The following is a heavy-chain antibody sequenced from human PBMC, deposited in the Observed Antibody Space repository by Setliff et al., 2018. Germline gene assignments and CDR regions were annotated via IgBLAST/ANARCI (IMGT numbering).Heavy chain of an antibody. V-gene: IGHV3-74*01. CDR2: INSDGSST. CDR1: GFTLSSYW. CDR3: ARGPWKHSACYYYYYMDV. Sequence: PGGSLRLSCAASGFTLSSYWMHWVRQAPGKGLVWVSRINSDGSSTSYADSVKGRFTISRDNAKNTLYLQMNSLRAEDTAVYYCARGPWKHSACYYYYYMDVWGKGTTVTVSS. J-gene: IGHJ6*03. D-gene: IGHD1-1*01.